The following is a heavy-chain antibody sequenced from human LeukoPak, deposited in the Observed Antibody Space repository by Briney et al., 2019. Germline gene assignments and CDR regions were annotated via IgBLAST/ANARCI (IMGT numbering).Heavy chain of an antibody. Sequence: ASVKVSCXVSGYTFTDYYMHWVQQAPGKGLEWMGLVDPEDGETIYAEKFQGRVTITADTSTDTAYMELSSLRSEDTAVYYCARGRSALGVRGVTRGPFDYWGQGTLVTVSS. CDR3: ARGRSALGVRGVTRGPFDY. J-gene: IGHJ4*02. CDR2: VDPEDGET. CDR1: GYTFTDYY. V-gene: IGHV1-69-2*01. D-gene: IGHD3-10*01.